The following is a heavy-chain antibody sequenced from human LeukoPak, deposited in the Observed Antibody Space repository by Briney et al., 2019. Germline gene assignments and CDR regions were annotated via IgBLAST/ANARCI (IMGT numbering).Heavy chain of an antibody. D-gene: IGHD6-19*01. CDR2: INPSGGST. V-gene: IGHV1-46*01. J-gene: IGHJ5*02. Sequence: VASVTVSCKASGYTFTSYYMHWVRQAPGQGLEWMGIINPSGGSTRYAQKFQGRVTMTRDMSTSTVYMELSSLRSEDTAVYYCARGADTGYSSDSWGQGTLVTVSS. CDR1: GYTFTSYY. CDR3: ARGADTGYSSDS.